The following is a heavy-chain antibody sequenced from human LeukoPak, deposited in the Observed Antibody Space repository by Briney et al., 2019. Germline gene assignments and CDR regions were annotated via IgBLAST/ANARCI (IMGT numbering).Heavy chain of an antibody. Sequence: ASVNVSCKASGYTFTTYGITWVRQAPGQGLEWMGWISAYDGHTFYAQNLQGRLTMTTDTSTSTAYMELRSLGSDDTAVYYCARDLWFAASSPYGMDVWGQGTTVTVSS. J-gene: IGHJ6*02. CDR2: ISAYDGHT. CDR3: ARDLWFAASSPYGMDV. CDR1: GYTFTTYG. V-gene: IGHV1-18*01. D-gene: IGHD3-10*01.